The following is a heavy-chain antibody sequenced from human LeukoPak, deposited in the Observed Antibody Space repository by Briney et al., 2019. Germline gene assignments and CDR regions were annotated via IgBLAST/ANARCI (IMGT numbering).Heavy chain of an antibody. CDR1: GGSFSGYY. V-gene: IGHV4-34*01. Sequence: SETLSPTCAVYGGSFSGYYWSWIRQPPGKGLEWIGEINHSGSTNYNPSLKSRVTISVDTSKNQFSLKLSSVTAADTAVYYCARPKPYFCSGGSCYSGRGAFDIWGQGTMVTVSS. J-gene: IGHJ3*02. CDR2: INHSGST. D-gene: IGHD2-15*01. CDR3: ARPKPYFCSGGSCYSGRGAFDI.